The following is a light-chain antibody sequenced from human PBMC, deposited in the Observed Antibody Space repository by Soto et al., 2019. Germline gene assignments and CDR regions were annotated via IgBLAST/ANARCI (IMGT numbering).Light chain of an antibody. Sequence: DIPMTQSPSTLSASVGDRVTITCRASQSISTWLAWYQQKPGKAPKLLIYYASSLESGVPSRFSGSGSGTHFTLTISSLQPDDFGTYYCQQYSNYPWTFGQGTKVEIK. CDR3: QQYSNYPWT. CDR2: YAS. J-gene: IGKJ1*01. V-gene: IGKV1-5*01. CDR1: QSISTW.